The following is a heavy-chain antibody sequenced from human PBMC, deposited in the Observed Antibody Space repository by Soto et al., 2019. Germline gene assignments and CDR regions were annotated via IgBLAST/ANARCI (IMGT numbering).Heavy chain of an antibody. CDR3: TTYYGGNPGAFDI. J-gene: IGHJ3*02. Sequence: GGSLRLSCAASGFTFSNAWMSWVRQAPGKGLEWVGRIKSKTDGGTTDYAAPVKGRFTISRDDSKNTLYLQMNSLKTEDTAVYYCTTYYGGNPGAFDIWGQGTMVTVSS. V-gene: IGHV3-15*01. CDR1: GFTFSNAW. D-gene: IGHD4-17*01. CDR2: IKSKTDGGTT.